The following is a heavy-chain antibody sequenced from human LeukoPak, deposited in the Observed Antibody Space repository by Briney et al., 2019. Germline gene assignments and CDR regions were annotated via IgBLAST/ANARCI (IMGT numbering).Heavy chain of an antibody. V-gene: IGHV1-46*01. J-gene: IGHJ2*01. Sequence: GASVKVSCKASGYSFTSHYMHWVRQAPGQGLEWMGLINPSGSSTLYAQKFQGRVTMTRDMSTTTDYMELSSLRSEDTAVYYCARVYYGRTYDYWYFDLWGRGTLVTVSS. CDR2: INPSGSST. CDR3: ARVYYGRTYDYWYFDL. D-gene: IGHD3-10*01. CDR1: GYSFTSHY.